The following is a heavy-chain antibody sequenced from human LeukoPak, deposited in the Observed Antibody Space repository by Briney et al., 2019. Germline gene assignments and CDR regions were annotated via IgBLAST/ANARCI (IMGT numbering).Heavy chain of an antibody. D-gene: IGHD2-8*01. Sequence: GGSLRLSCAASGFTFSSYAMSWVRQAPGKGLEWVSAISGSGGSTYYADSVKGRFTISRDNSKNTLYLQLNSLRADGTAVYYCPKDRAEVVPGAFDIWGQGTMVTVSS. CDR2: ISGSGGST. CDR3: PKDRAEVVPGAFDI. V-gene: IGHV3-23*01. CDR1: GFTFSSYA. J-gene: IGHJ3*02.